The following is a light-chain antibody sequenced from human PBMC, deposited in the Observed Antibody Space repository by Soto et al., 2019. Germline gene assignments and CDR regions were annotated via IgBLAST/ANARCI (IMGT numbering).Light chain of an antibody. Sequence: IVFTHSPGTLSLSPGEMATLSCMASQTGSNSYLAWYQQKSGQAPRLLIYGVSTRATGTPDRFSGSGSGTEFTLTIRRLEPEDFAVYFCQHYVYPQWTFGPGTKVDIK. CDR3: QHYVYPQWT. J-gene: IGKJ1*01. V-gene: IGKV3-20*01. CDR1: QTGSNSY. CDR2: GVS.